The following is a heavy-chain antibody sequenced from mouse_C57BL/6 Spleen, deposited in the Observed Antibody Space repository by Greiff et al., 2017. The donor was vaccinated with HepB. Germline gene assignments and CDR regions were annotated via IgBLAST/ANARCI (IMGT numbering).Heavy chain of an antibody. CDR3: ARDLGRDYAMDY. Sequence: DVMLVESGGGLVKPGGSLKLSCAASGFTFSSYAMSWVRQTPEKRLEWVATISDGGSYTYYPDNVKGRFTISRDNAKNNLYLQMSHLKSEDTAMYYCARDLGRDYAMDYWGQGTSVTVSS. V-gene: IGHV5-4*01. J-gene: IGHJ4*01. CDR1: GFTFSSYA. D-gene: IGHD1-1*01. CDR2: ISDGGSYT.